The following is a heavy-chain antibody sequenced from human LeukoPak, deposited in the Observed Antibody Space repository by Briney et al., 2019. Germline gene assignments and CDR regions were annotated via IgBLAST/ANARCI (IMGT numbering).Heavy chain of an antibody. Sequence: GSLRLSCAASGFTFSSYAMHWVRQAPGKGLEYVSAISSNGGSTYYADSVKGRFTISRDNSKNTLYLQMGSLRAEDMAVYYCARDLTTVTTSHYYYYYGMDVWGQGTTVTVSS. CDR3: ARDLTTVTTSHYYYYYGMDV. V-gene: IGHV3-64*02. J-gene: IGHJ6*02. D-gene: IGHD4-17*01. CDR1: GFTFSSYA. CDR2: ISSNGGST.